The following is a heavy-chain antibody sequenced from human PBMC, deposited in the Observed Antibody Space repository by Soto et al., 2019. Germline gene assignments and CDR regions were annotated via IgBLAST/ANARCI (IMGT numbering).Heavy chain of an antibody. V-gene: IGHV2-5*02. CDR3: AHRALYRSFYRYFDV. J-gene: IGHJ2*01. CDR1: VFSLTTTAEG. Sequence: QITLEESGPTLVKPTQTLTLTCTFSVFSLTTTAEGVGWIRQPPGKALEWLALIYWDDDKRYSPSVKSRLTITKDTSKNQVVLTITNMDPVDTATYYCAHRALYRSFYRYFDVWGRGTLVTVSP. CDR2: IYWDDDK. D-gene: IGHD4-4*01.